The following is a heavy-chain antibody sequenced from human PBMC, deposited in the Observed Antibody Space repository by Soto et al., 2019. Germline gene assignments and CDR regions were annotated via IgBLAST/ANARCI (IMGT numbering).Heavy chain of an antibody. V-gene: IGHV3-23*01. CDR1: GFTFNNYA. CDR2: ISGGGDTT. D-gene: IGHD3-10*01. Sequence: EVQLLESGGGLVQPGGSLRLSCAASGFTFNNYAMTWVRQAPGKGLEWVSAISGGGDTTSYADSVKDRFTVSRDGSKNTLYLQMSSLRAEDPALYYCAKGRGGSGSLTPRVDFWGQGTLVTVSS. CDR3: AKGRGGSGSLTPRVDF. J-gene: IGHJ4*02.